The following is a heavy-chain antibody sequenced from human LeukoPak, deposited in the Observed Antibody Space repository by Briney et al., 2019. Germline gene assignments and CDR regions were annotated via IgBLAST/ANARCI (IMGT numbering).Heavy chain of an antibody. V-gene: IGHV3-21*01. D-gene: IGHD6-13*01. CDR2: ISSSSSYI. J-gene: IGHJ3*02. CDR1: GFTFSSYS. CDR3: ARSSLEQLVPNNDAFDI. Sequence: GGSLRLSCAASGFTFSSYSMNCVRQAPGKGLEWVSSISSSSSYIYYADSVRGRFTISRDNAKNSLYLQMNSLRAEDTAVYYCARSSLEQLVPNNDAFDIWGQGTMVTVSS.